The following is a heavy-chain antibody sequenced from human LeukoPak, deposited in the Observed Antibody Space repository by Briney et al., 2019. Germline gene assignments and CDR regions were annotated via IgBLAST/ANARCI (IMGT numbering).Heavy chain of an antibody. V-gene: IGHV3-30*02. J-gene: IGHJ3*02. CDR1: GFTFSSYG. D-gene: IGHD6-6*01. CDR2: IRYDGSNK. Sequence: GGSLRLSCAASGFTFSSYGMHWVRQAPGKGLEWVAFIRYDGSNKYYADSVKGRFTISRDNSKNTLYLQMNSLRAEDTAVYYCAKGPLKYSSSSHDAFDIWGQGTMVTVSS. CDR3: AKGPLKYSSSSHDAFDI.